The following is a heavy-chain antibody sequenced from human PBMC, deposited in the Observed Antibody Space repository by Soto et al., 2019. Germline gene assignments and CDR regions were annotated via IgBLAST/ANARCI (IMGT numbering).Heavy chain of an antibody. CDR1: GFTFSSYA. CDR3: AKDSTSSGYYYDPLQPPGAFDI. D-gene: IGHD3-22*01. CDR2: ISGSGGST. V-gene: IGHV3-23*01. J-gene: IGHJ3*02. Sequence: GGSLRLSCAASGFTFSSYAMSWVRQAPGKGLEWVSAISGSGGSTYYADSVKGRFTISRDNSKNTLYLQMNSLRAEDTAVYYCAKDSTSSGYYYDPLQPPGAFDIWGYGAMVTVS.